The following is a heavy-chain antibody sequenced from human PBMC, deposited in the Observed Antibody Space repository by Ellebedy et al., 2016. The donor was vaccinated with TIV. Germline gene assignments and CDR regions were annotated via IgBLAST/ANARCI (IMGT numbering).Heavy chain of an antibody. V-gene: IGHV1-69*04. CDR1: GYTFTSYG. D-gene: IGHD7-27*01. CDR3: ARAPPPRGDRSADAFDI. J-gene: IGHJ3*02. Sequence: AASVKVSCKASGYTFTSYGISWVRQAPGQGLEWMGRIIPILGIANYAQKFQGRVTITADKSTSTAYMELSSLRSEDTAVYYCARAPPPRGDRSADAFDIWGQGTMVTVSS. CDR2: IIPILGIA.